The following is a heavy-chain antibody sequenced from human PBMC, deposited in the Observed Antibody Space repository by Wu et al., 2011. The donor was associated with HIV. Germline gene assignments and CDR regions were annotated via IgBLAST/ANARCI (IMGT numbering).Heavy chain of an antibody. V-gene: IGHV1-2*02. J-gene: IGHJ6*03. D-gene: IGHD3-22*01. CDR3: TRGTDSHYYYYYYMDV. CDR2: IDPNSGGT. Sequence: QVQLVQSGAEVKKPGASVKVSCKASGYTFTGYYIHWVRQAPGQGLEWMGWIDPNSGGTIYAQKFQGRVTMTRDTSINTSYMDLSRLTSDDTAVYYCTRGTDSHYYYYYYMDVWGKGTTVTVSS. CDR1: GYTFTGYY.